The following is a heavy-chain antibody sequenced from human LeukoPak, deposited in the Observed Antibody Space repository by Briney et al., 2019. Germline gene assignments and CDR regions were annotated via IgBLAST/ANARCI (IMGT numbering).Heavy chain of an antibody. CDR1: GGSISSGDYY. CDR2: IYYSGST. V-gene: IGHV4-30-4*01. Sequence: PSETLSLTCTVSGGSISSGDYYWSWIRQPPGKGLEWIGYIYYSGSTYYNPSLKSRVTISVDTSKNQFSPKLSSVTAADTAVYYCAREGVVVPAAMNGFDPWGQGTLVTVSS. D-gene: IGHD2-2*01. J-gene: IGHJ5*02. CDR3: AREGVVVPAAMNGFDP.